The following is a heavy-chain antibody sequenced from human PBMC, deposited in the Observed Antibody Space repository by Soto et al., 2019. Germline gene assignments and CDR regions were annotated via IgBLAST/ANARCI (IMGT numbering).Heavy chain of an antibody. D-gene: IGHD3-22*01. CDR2: IIPIFGTA. CDR1: GGTFSSYA. J-gene: IGHJ4*02. V-gene: IGHV1-69*01. Sequence: QVRLVQSGAEVKKPGSSVKVSCKASGGTFSSYAISWVRQAPGQGLEWMGGIIPIFGTANYAQKFQGRVTITADESTSTAYMELSSLRSEDTAVYYCARPDYDSSGSGVYPPNSWGQGTLVTVSS. CDR3: ARPDYDSSGSGVYPPNS.